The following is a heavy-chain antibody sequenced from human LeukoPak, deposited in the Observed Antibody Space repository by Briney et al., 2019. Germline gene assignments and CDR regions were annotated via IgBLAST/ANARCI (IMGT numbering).Heavy chain of an antibody. Sequence: PGGSLRLSCAASGFTFSSYAMHWVRQAPGKGLEWVAVISYDGSNKYYADSVKGRFTISRDNSKNTLYLQMNSLRAEDTAVYYCAGGATGYYNINQYFQHWGQGTLVTVSS. CDR1: GFTFSSYA. D-gene: IGHD3-9*01. CDR2: ISYDGSNK. V-gene: IGHV3-30-3*01. CDR3: AGGATGYYNINQYFQH. J-gene: IGHJ1*01.